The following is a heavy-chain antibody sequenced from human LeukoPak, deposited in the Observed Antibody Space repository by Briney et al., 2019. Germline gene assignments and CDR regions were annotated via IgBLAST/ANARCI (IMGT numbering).Heavy chain of an antibody. D-gene: IGHD6-13*01. CDR2: IIPIFGIA. CDR1: GGTFSSYA. CDR3: AREGIAAAGTNY. J-gene: IGHJ4*02. Sequence: SVKVSCKASGGTFSSYAISWVRQAPGQGLEWMGGIIPIFGIANYAQKFQGRVTITADESTSTAYMELSSLRSEDTAVYYCAREGIAAAGTNYWGQGTLVTVSS. V-gene: IGHV1-69*01.